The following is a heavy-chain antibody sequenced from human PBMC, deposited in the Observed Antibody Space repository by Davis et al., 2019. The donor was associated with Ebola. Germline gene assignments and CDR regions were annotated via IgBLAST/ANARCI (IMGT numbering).Heavy chain of an antibody. D-gene: IGHD4-17*01. CDR1: GFTFSGYY. Sequence: GESLKISCAASGFTFSGYYMSWIRQAPGKGLEWLSYISSSGSNIDFADSVKGRLTVSRDNAKNSLYLQINSLRVEDTAVYYCARGGPTDNDHWGQGTLVTVSS. CDR3: ARGGPTDNDH. CDR2: ISSSGSNI. V-gene: IGHV3-11*01. J-gene: IGHJ4*02.